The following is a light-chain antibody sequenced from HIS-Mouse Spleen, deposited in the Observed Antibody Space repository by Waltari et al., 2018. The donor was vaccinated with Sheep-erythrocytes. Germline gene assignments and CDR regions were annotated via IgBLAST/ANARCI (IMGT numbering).Light chain of an antibody. CDR1: QSVSSN. CDR3: QQYNNWPPWT. V-gene: IGKV3-15*01. J-gene: IGKJ1*01. Sequence: EIVMTQSPATLSVSPGERATLSCRASQSVSSNLAWYQQKPGQAPRLLIYGASTRATGIPARFSGSGSETEFTLTISSLQSEDFAVCYCQQYNNWPPWTFGQGPKVEIK. CDR2: GAS.